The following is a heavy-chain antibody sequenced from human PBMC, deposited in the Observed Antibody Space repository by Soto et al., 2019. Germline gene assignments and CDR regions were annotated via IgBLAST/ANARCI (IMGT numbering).Heavy chain of an antibody. CDR2: INPNSGDT. D-gene: IGHD3-22*01. V-gene: IGHV1-2*06. Sequence: ASVKVSCKASGYIFTDYYMHWVRQAPGQELGWMGRINPNSGDTNYAQKLQGRVTMTTDTSMSTAYTELRSLRSDDTAVYYCARDKGAYYSHFVSWGQGTLVTVSS. J-gene: IGHJ4*02. CDR3: ARDKGAYYSHFVS. CDR1: GYIFTDYY.